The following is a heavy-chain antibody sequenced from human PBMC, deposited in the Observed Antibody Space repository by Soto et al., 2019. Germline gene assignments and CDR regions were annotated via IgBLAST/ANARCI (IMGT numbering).Heavy chain of an antibody. CDR3: ARGERIGDYGTGSYRDAFDI. J-gene: IGHJ3*02. Sequence: GASVKVSCKASGYTFTSYYMHWVRQAPGQGLEWMGIINPSGGSTSYAQKFQGRVTMTRDTSTSTVYMELSSLRSEDTAVYYCARGERIGDYGTGSYRDAFDIWGQGTMVTVSS. D-gene: IGHD3-10*01. V-gene: IGHV1-46*01. CDR2: INPSGGST. CDR1: GYTFTSYY.